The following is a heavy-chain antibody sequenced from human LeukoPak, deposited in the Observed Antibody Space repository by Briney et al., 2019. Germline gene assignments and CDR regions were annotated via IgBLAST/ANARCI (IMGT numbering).Heavy chain of an antibody. Sequence: GASLKVSCKASGANFNSLVFSWVRQAPGQGLQWMGRISPVLGIGNYAQKFQGRVTFTADKSTSTIYMEMSSLTSEDTAVFYCATAQPYSGYDFRRPHAFDIWGRGTMVIVSS. V-gene: IGHV1-69*04. CDR1: GANFNSLV. J-gene: IGHJ3*02. CDR2: ISPVLGIG. D-gene: IGHD5-12*01. CDR3: ATAQPYSGYDFRRPHAFDI.